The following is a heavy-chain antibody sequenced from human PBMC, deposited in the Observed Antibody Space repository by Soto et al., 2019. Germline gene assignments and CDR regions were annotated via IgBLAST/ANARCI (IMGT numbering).Heavy chain of an antibody. CDR2: IYYSGTT. D-gene: IGHD6-19*01. V-gene: IGHV4-39*01. CDR3: ARHYGGWYRAPLDY. J-gene: IGHJ4*02. Sequence: QLQLQESGPGLVKPSETLSLTCSVSGGSISSSSYYWGWIRQPPGKGLEWIGSIYYSGTTYHNPSLKNQVTISVDTSKNQFSLKVGSVTAADTAVYFCARHYGGWYRAPLDYWGQGAVVTVSS. CDR1: GGSISSSSYY.